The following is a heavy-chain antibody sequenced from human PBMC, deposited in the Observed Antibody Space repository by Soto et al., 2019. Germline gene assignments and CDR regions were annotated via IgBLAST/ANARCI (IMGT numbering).Heavy chain of an antibody. Sequence: EVQLEESGGGLIKPGESLTLSCAASDFILSDAWMKWVRQAPGKGLEWVGRIKSKAHGGTTDYAALLKGRFTILGDDSKNTLYLQMNSLQTEDTAMYYCASYRDSSGRRRYDYWGQGALVTVSS. D-gene: IGHD3-22*01. CDR3: ASYRDSSGRRRYDY. CDR2: IKSKAHGGTT. J-gene: IGHJ4*02. CDR1: DFILSDAW. V-gene: IGHV3-15*07.